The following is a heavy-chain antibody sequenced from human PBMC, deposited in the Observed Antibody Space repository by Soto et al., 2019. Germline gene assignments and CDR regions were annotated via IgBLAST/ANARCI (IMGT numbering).Heavy chain of an antibody. CDR2: ISSDNGNT. V-gene: IGHV1-18*01. J-gene: IGHJ4*02. CDR3: AGVEINWNDVSADFDY. D-gene: IGHD1-20*01. Sequence: QVQLVQSGAEVKKPGASVKVSCKASGYTFTSYGISWVRQAPGQGLEWMGWISSDNGNTNYAQKLQGRVTMTTDTPTSTAHMELWSLRSDDTAVYYGAGVEINWNDVSADFDYGGKGTLVTVSS. CDR1: GYTFTSYG.